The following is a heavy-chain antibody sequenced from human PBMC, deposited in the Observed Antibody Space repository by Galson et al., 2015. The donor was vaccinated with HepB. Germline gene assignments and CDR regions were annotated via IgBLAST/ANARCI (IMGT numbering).Heavy chain of an antibody. Sequence: SLRLSCAASGFTFSSYSMNWVRQAPGKGLEWVSSISSSSSYIYYADSVKGRFTISRDNAKNSLYLQMNSLRAEDTAVYYCASLPIAAAGTIYYGMDVWGQGTTVTVSS. V-gene: IGHV3-21*01. J-gene: IGHJ6*02. CDR2: ISSSSSYI. CDR3: ASLPIAAAGTIYYGMDV. CDR1: GFTFSSYS. D-gene: IGHD6-13*01.